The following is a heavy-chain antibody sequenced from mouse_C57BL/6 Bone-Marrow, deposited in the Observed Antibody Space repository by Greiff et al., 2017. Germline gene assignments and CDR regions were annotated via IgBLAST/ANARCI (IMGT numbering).Heavy chain of an antibody. V-gene: IGHV8-8*01. CDR2: IWWDDDK. CDR3: ARRDYDGYYYYAMDY. J-gene: IGHJ4*01. CDR1: GFSLSTFGMG. D-gene: IGHD2-3*01. Sequence: QVQLKESGPGILQPSQTLSLTCSFSGFSLSTFGMGVGWIRQPSGKGLEWLAHIWWDDDKYYNPALKSRLTISKDTSKNQVFLKIANVDTEDTATYYCARRDYDGYYYYAMDYWGQGTSVTVSS.